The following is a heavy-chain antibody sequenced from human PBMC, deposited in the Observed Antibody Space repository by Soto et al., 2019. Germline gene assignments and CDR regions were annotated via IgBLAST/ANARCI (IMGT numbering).Heavy chain of an antibody. Sequence: QVQLQESGPGLVRPSQTLPLTCTVSGGSINSRGYYWTWIRQHPGKGLEWIGNIYYSGSIHFNPSLKSRLTMLVDTSEKQFSLKLTSVTAADTAVYYCARQSESTGYFYGWFDPWGQGTLVTVSS. V-gene: IGHV4-31*03. CDR3: ARQSESTGYFYGWFDP. D-gene: IGHD3-9*01. J-gene: IGHJ5*02. CDR2: IYYSGSI. CDR1: GGSINSRGYY.